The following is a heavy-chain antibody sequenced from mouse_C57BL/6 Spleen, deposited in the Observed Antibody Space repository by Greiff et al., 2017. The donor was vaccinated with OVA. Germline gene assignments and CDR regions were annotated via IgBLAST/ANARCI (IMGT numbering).Heavy chain of an antibody. CDR3: ARGYGNYPYGYFDV. CDR2: IDPSDSYT. D-gene: IGHD2-1*01. CDR1: GYTFTSYW. Sequence: QVQLQQPGAELVMPGASVKLSCKASGYTFTSYWMHWVKQRPGQGLEWIREIDPSDSYTNYNQKFKGKSTLTVDKSSSTAYMQLSSLTSENSAVYYCARGYGNYPYGYFDVWGTGTTVTVSA. V-gene: IGHV1-69*01. J-gene: IGHJ1*03.